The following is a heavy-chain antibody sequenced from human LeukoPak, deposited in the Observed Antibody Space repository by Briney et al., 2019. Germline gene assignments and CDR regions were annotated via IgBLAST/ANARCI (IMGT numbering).Heavy chain of an antibody. Sequence: SETLSLTCAVSGGSISSSNWWSWVRQPPEKGLEWIGEIYHSGSTNYNPSLKSRVTISVDKSKNQFSLNLSSVTAADTAVYYCARGVSVVVTAHIWGNWFDPWGQGTLVTVSS. D-gene: IGHD2-21*02. V-gene: IGHV4-4*02. CDR1: GGSISSSNW. J-gene: IGHJ5*02. CDR3: ARGVSVVVTAHIWGNWFDP. CDR2: IYHSGST.